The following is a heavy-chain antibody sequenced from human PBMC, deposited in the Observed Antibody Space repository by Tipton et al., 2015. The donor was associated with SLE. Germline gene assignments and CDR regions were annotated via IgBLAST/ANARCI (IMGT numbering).Heavy chain of an antibody. D-gene: IGHD5-12*01. V-gene: IGHV1-8*01. Sequence: QSGAEVKKPGASVKVSRKASGYTFTSYDINWVRQATGQGLEWMGWMNPNSGNTGYAQKFQGRVTMTRNTSISTAYMELSSLRSEDTAVYYCARATKQVVATSRNAFDIWGQGTMVTVSS. CDR1: GYTFTSYD. J-gene: IGHJ3*02. CDR2: MNPNSGNT. CDR3: ARATKQVVATSRNAFDI.